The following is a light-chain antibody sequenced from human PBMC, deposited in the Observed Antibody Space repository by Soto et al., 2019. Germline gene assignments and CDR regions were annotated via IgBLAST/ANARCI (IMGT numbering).Light chain of an antibody. CDR3: QVWDNNYDHYV. Sequence: SYELTQPPSVSVAPGQTARITCGGNNIGGKSLHWYQQKPGQAPVLVVYDDGDRPSGVPERFSGSNSGNTATLTISRVEAGDEADYYCQVWDNNYDHYVFATETKVTVL. CDR1: NIGGKS. V-gene: IGLV3-21*02. J-gene: IGLJ1*01. CDR2: DDG.